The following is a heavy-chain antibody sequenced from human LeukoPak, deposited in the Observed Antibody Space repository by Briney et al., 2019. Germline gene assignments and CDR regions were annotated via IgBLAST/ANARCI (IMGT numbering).Heavy chain of an antibody. CDR3: AGGWLPDKNDF. CDR1: GGSISSYY. Sequence: SETLSLTCTVSGGSISSYYWTWIRQSPGKGLEWIGFFHHSGSTNYNHSFKSRVTISADTSNNHFSLRLTSVTAADTAVYYCAGGWLPDKNDFWGQGTLVTVSA. D-gene: IGHD5-24*01. J-gene: IGHJ4*02. V-gene: IGHV4-59*01. CDR2: FHHSGST.